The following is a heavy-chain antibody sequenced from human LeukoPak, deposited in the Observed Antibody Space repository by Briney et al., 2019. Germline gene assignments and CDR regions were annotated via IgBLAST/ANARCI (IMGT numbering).Heavy chain of an antibody. D-gene: IGHD3-16*01. Sequence: GGSLRLSCAASGFTFSNYWMTWLRQAPGKGLEWVSAISGSGGSTYYADSVKGRFTISRDNSKNTVYLQMSSLRAEDTAVYYCAKFDNSLRSLVGEDYYFDYWGQGTLVTVSS. J-gene: IGHJ4*02. CDR1: GFTFSNYW. CDR3: AKFDNSLRSLVGEDYYFDY. V-gene: IGHV3-23*01. CDR2: ISGSGGST.